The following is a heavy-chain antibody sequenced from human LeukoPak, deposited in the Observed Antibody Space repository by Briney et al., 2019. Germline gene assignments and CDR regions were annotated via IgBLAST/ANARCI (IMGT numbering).Heavy chain of an antibody. J-gene: IGHJ4*02. CDR1: GVSFSSGNW. Sequence: SGTLSLTCAVSGVSFSSGNWWSWVRQPPGKGLEWIGEISPGGTTNYNMSLTSRVTISLDKAKNHLSLTLSSVTAADTGVYYCARHFDYWGQGALVTVSS. CDR2: ISPGGTT. V-gene: IGHV4-4*02. CDR3: ARHFDY.